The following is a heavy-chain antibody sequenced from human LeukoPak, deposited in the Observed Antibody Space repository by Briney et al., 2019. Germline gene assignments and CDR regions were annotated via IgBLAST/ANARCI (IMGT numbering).Heavy chain of an antibody. CDR1: GGSISSSY. CDR2: IYTSGST. J-gene: IGHJ4*02. V-gene: IGHV4-4*09. Sequence: SETLSLTCAVSGGSISSSYWSWIRQPPGKGLEWIGYIYTSGSTNYNPSLKSRVTISVDTSKNQFSLNLSSVTAADTAVYYCARRRSGGRDFDYWGQGTLVAASS. CDR3: ARRRSGGRDFDY. D-gene: IGHD2-15*01.